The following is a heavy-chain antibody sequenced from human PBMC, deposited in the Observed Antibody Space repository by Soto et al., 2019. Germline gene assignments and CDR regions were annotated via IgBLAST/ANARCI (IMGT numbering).Heavy chain of an antibody. CDR1: GYSFITNW. CDR3: ARPGYTSGVEF. D-gene: IGHD2-15*01. CDR2: IFPADSDT. V-gene: IGHV5-51*03. J-gene: IGHJ4*02. Sequence: EVQLVQSGAEVKKPGESLKISCKGSGYSFITNWIGWVRQMPGKGLEWMGIIFPADSDTRYSPSFQGQVTISADKSISTAYLQWSSLKASDTAMYDCARPGYTSGVEFWGQGTLITVSS.